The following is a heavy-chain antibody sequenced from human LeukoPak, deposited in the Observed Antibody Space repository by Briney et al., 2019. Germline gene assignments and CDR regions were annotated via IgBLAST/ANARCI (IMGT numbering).Heavy chain of an antibody. Sequence: GGSLRLSCTVSGFTVSSNSMSWVRQAPGKGLEWVSFIYSAGSTHYSDSVKGRFTISIDNSKNTLYLQMNSLRAEDTAVYYCARRFMAYGIAYMDVWGKGTTVTASS. CDR2: IYSAGST. CDR3: ARRFMAYGIAYMDV. V-gene: IGHV3-53*01. J-gene: IGHJ6*03. D-gene: IGHD2-21*01. CDR1: GFTVSSNS.